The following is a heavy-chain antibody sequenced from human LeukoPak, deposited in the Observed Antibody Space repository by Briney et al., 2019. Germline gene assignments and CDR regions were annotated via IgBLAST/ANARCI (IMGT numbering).Heavy chain of an antibody. D-gene: IGHD6-13*01. V-gene: IGHV3-30*04. J-gene: IGHJ4*02. CDR1: GFTFSSYA. Sequence: GGSLRLSCAASGFTFSSYAMHWVRQAPGKGLEWVAVISYDGSNKYYADSVKGRFTISRDNAKNSLYLQMNSLRAEDTAVYYCAYSSSWYGGPFDYWGQGTLVTVSS. CDR2: ISYDGSNK. CDR3: AYSSSWYGGPFDY.